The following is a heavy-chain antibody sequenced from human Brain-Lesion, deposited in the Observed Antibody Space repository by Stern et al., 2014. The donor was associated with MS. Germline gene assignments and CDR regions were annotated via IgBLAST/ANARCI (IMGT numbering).Heavy chain of an antibody. V-gene: IGHV4-39*01. CDR3: ARHDSVPRPSQLYSARDRGPGYFDY. CDR1: GGSISSSTYY. Sequence: VQLVESGPGLVKPSETLSLTCTVSGGSISSSTYYWAWIRPPPGKGLEWIGNIYYSGFTYYNPSLKSRFTISVEMSKTQFSRKLASGTAADTAIYYCARHDSVPRPSQLYSARDRGPGYFDYWGQGTLVTVSS. CDR2: IYYSGFT. J-gene: IGHJ4*02. D-gene: IGHD1-26*01.